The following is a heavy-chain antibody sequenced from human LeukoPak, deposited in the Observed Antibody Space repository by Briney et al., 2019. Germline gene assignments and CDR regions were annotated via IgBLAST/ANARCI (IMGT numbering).Heavy chain of an antibody. D-gene: IGHD4-17*01. CDR2: IYNIGST. Sequence: PSETLSLTCTVSVDSISRNYWSWIRQPPGKGLEWVGDIYNIGSTKYNPSRKSRVTIYVDPSKNLFSLKLTSVPAADTAVYYCATCRDEFGDYGFTSWGQGTLVTVSS. CDR1: VDSISRNY. J-gene: IGHJ5*02. V-gene: IGHV4-59*01. CDR3: ATCRDEFGDYGFTS.